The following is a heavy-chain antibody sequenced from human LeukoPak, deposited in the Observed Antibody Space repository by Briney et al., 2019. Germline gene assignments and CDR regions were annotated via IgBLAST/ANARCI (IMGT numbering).Heavy chain of an antibody. J-gene: IGHJ4*02. D-gene: IGHD2-2*01. CDR3: GKWKYSTSGFEDY. V-gene: IGHV3-23*01. CDR2: ISGSGDST. CDR1: GFTLSSYA. Sequence: QPGGSLRLSCAASGFTLSSYAMSWVRQAPGKGLGWVSGISGSGDSTYYADSVKGRFTISRDNSKNTLYLQMNSLRAEDTAVYYCGKWKYSTSGFEDYWGQGTLVTVSS.